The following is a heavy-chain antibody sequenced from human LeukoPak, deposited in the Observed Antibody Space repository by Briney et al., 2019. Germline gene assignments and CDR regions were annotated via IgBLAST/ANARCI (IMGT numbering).Heavy chain of an antibody. CDR3: GRIEAGMDAFDI. V-gene: IGHV3-66*01. CDR1: GFIVRSNY. J-gene: IGHJ3*02. Sequence: GGSLRLSCAGSGFIVRSNYMSWVRQAPGQGLEWVSVIYTGGSMYYADSVKGRFTISRDTSKSTLYLQMNSLRVEDTAVYYCGRIEAGMDAFDIWGQGTMVPVSS. CDR2: IYTGGSM.